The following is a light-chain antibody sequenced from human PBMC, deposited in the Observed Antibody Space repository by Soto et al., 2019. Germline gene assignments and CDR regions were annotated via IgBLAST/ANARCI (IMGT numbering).Light chain of an antibody. CDR2: EVS. CDR3: SFYTRSTTLV. CDR1: SSDGGSYNR. Sequence: QSVLAQPPSVSGSPGKSVTISCTGTSSDGGSYNRVSWYQQPPGPAPKLMIYEVSNRPSGVPDRFSGSQSCNTASLTYSGLQAEDEADYSCSFYTRSTTLVFGTATKVTV. V-gene: IGLV2-18*01. J-gene: IGLJ1*01.